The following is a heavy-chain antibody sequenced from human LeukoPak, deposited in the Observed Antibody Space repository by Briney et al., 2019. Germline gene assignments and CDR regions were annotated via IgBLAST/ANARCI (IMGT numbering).Heavy chain of an antibody. CDR1: GGSISSYY. Sequence: KPSETLSLTCTVSGGSISSYYWSWIQQPAGKGLEWIGRIYTSGSTNYNPSLKSRVTMSVDTSKNQFSLKLSSVTAADTAVYYCARERIAAAKSPWFDPWGQGTLVTVSS. J-gene: IGHJ5*02. CDR2: IYTSGST. CDR3: ARERIAAAKSPWFDP. D-gene: IGHD6-13*01. V-gene: IGHV4-4*07.